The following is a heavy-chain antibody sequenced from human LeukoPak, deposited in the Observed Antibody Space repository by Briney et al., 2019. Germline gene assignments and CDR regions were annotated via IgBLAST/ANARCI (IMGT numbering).Heavy chain of an antibody. J-gene: IGHJ4*02. CDR1: GGSFSSSNSY. CDR2: IYYSGNT. D-gene: IGHD3/OR15-3a*01. Sequence: PSETLSLTCAVYGGSFSSSNSYWGWIRQPPGKGLEWIGSIYYSGNTYYNASLKSQVSISIDTSKNQFSLRLTSVTAADTAVYYCARQTGSGLFILPGGQGTLVTVSS. V-gene: IGHV4-39*01. CDR3: ARQTGSGLFILP.